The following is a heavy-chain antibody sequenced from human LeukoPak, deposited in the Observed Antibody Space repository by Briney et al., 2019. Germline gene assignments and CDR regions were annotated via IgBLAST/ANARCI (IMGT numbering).Heavy chain of an antibody. CDR2: INPNSGDT. D-gene: IGHD2-2*01. Sequence: ASVKVSCKASGYTFTGYHMHWVRQAPGQGLGWMGRINPNSGDTNYAQKFQGRVTMTRDTSISTAYTELSRLRSDDTAVYYCARDYCSSTSCLFDYWGQGTLVTVSS. J-gene: IGHJ4*02. V-gene: IGHV1-2*06. CDR1: GYTFTGYH. CDR3: ARDYCSSTSCLFDY.